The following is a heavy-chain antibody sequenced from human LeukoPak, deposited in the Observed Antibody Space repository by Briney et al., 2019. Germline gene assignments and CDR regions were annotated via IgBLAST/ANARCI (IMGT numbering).Heavy chain of an antibody. Sequence: SQTLSLTCTVSGGSISSGGYYWSWSRQHPGKGLERIGYISYTGSTSYNPSLKSRVTISVDTSKNQFSLKLSSVTAADTAVYYCARWYSGSYRIDCWGQGILVTVSS. V-gene: IGHV4-31*03. CDR2: ISYTGST. CDR3: ARWYSGSYRIDC. CDR1: GGSISSGGYY. D-gene: IGHD1-26*01. J-gene: IGHJ4*02.